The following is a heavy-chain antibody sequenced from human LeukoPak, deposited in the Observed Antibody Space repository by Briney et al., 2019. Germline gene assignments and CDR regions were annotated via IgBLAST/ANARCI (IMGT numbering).Heavy chain of an antibody. CDR2: IYYSGST. CDR3: ARHDYSNYVVD. Sequence: SETLSLTCTVSGGSISSSSYYWGWIRQPPGKGLEWIGSIYYSGSTYYNPSLRSRVTISVDTSKNQFSLKLSSVTAADTAVYYCARHDYSNYVVDWGQGTLVTVSS. J-gene: IGHJ4*02. CDR1: GGSISSSSYY. V-gene: IGHV4-39*01. D-gene: IGHD4-11*01.